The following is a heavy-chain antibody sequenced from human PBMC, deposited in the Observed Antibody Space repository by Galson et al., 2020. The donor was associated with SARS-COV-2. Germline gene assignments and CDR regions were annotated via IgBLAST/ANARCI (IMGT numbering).Heavy chain of an antibody. D-gene: IGHD1-26*01. Sequence: GGSLRLSCAASGFTFSSYWMSWVRQAPGKGLEWVANIKQDGSEKYYVDSVKGRFTISRDNAKNSLYLQMNSLRAEDTAVYYCARDREEYSGSYGDWFDPWGQGTLVTVSS. CDR1: GFTFSSYW. V-gene: IGHV3-7*03. J-gene: IGHJ5*02. CDR3: ARDREEYSGSYGDWFDP. CDR2: IKQDGSEK.